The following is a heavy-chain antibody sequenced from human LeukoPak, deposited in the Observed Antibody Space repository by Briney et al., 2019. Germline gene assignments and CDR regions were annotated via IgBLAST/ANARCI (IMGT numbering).Heavy chain of an antibody. Sequence: PGRSLRLSCAASGFTFSSYGMRWVRQAPGKGLEWVAVICYGGSNKYYADSVKGRFTISRDNSKNTLYLQMNSLRAEDTAVYYCARDELQAVGWKDRGGIQHWGQGTLVTVSS. D-gene: IGHD1-1*01. V-gene: IGHV3-33*01. J-gene: IGHJ1*01. CDR3: ARDELQAVGWKDRGGIQH. CDR1: GFTFSSYG. CDR2: ICYGGSNK.